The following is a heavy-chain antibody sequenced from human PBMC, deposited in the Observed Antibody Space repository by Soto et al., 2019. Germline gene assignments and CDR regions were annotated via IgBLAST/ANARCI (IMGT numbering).Heavy chain of an antibody. CDR1: GFIFSDYY. CDR3: ARRKRSFDY. D-gene: IGHD4-17*01. Sequence: QVQLEESGGGLVKPGGSLRLSCAASGFIFSDYYMSWIRQAPGKGLEWVSYISSSGSTTYYADSVKGRFTISRDNAKNTLELRINSLIAEDTALYYCARRKRSFDYWGQGTLVTVSS. J-gene: IGHJ4*02. CDR2: ISSSGSTT. V-gene: IGHV3-11*01.